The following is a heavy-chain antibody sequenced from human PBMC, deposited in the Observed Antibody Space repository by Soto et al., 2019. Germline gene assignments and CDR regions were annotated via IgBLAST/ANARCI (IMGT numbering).Heavy chain of an antibody. CDR2: IYPGDSDI. V-gene: IGHV5-51*01. CDR3: ARPEQRGEAFDV. D-gene: IGHD3-10*01. Sequence: GESLKISCKTSGYRFINYWIGWVRQMPGKGLEWMGIIYPGDSDIRYSPSFEGQVTVSADKSTSTAYLQWSSLKASDTALYYCARPEQRGEAFDVWCQGTMVTVSS. CDR1: GYRFINYW. J-gene: IGHJ3*01.